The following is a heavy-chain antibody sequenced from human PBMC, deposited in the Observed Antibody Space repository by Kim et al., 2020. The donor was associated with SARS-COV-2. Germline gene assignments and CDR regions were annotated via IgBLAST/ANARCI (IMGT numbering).Heavy chain of an antibody. Sequence: SVKVSCKASGGTFSSYAISWVRQAPGQGLEWMGRIIPILGIANYAQKFQGRVTITADKSTSTAYMELSSLRSEDTAVYYCARPPGWFGELLYPGGVLADWGQGTLVTVSS. CDR2: IIPILGIA. J-gene: IGHJ4*02. V-gene: IGHV1-69*04. CDR1: GGTFSSYA. CDR3: ARPPGWFGELLYPGGVLAD. D-gene: IGHD3-10*01.